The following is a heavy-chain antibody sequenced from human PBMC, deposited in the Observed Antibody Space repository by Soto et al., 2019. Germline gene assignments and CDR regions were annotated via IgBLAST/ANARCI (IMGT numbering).Heavy chain of an antibody. D-gene: IGHD4-17*01. V-gene: IGHV3-30-3*01. CDR3: ARDRRATVTTYYYYYGMDV. J-gene: IGHJ6*02. Sequence: GGSLRLSCAASGFTFSSYAMHWVRQAPGKGLEWVAVISYDGSNKYYADSVKGRFTISRDNSKNTLYLQMNSLRAEETAVYYCARDRRATVTTYYYYYGMDVWGQGTTVTVSS. CDR2: ISYDGSNK. CDR1: GFTFSSYA.